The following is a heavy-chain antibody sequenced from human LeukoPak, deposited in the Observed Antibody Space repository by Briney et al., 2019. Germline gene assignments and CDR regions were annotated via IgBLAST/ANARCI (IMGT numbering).Heavy chain of an antibody. CDR3: ARVRQVMITFGGVIDP. V-gene: IGHV4-30-2*01. Sequence: SETPSLTCAVSGGSISSGGYSWSWIRQPPGKGLEWIGYIYHSGSTYYNPSLKSRVTISVDRSKNQFSLKLSSVTAADTAVYYCARVRQVMITFGGVIDPWGQGTLVTVSS. J-gene: IGHJ5*02. CDR2: IYHSGST. CDR1: GGSISSGGYS. D-gene: IGHD3-16*01.